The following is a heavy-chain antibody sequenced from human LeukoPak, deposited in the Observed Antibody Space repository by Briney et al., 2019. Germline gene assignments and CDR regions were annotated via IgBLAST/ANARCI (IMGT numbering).Heavy chain of an antibody. D-gene: IGHD3-22*01. CDR3: AKDRVFGHYDISDLDY. V-gene: IGHV3-23*01. CDR2: ISGSAATI. Sequence: GGSLSLSWAASGCSFSNYGRTWVRQPPGKGLEWVSSISGSAATIYYADSVKGRFTISRDNSKNTLSLQMNSLTAEDTAIYYCAKDRVFGHYDISDLDYWGQGTLVTVSS. CDR1: GCSFSNYG. J-gene: IGHJ4*02.